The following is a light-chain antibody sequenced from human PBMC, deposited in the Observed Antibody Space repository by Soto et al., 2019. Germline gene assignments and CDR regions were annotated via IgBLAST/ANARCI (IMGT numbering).Light chain of an antibody. CDR3: QQYNDWPPGT. CDR2: GAS. J-gene: IGKJ1*01. CDR1: QSVSSN. Sequence: EIVMTQSPATLSVSPGERATLFCRASQSVSSNLAWYQQKPGQSPRLLIYGASTRATAIPARFRGSGSGPEVTLTISSLQSEDVAIYYCQQYNDWPPGTFGQGTKVEIK. V-gene: IGKV3-15*01.